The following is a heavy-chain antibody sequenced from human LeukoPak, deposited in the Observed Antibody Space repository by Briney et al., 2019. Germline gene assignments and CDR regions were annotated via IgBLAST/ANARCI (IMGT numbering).Heavy chain of an antibody. CDR3: ARDLTPAGYSGYRSLFYYGMDV. CDR1: GFTFSSYG. Sequence: PGGTLRLLCAASGFTFSSYGMHGVRQAPGKGLEGVAVIWYDGSNKYYADSVKGRFTISRNNSKTTLYLQMTRLRAEDTAVYYCARDLTPAGYSGYRSLFYYGMDVWGQGTTVTVSS. J-gene: IGHJ6*02. D-gene: IGHD5-12*01. V-gene: IGHV3-33*01. CDR2: IWYDGSNK.